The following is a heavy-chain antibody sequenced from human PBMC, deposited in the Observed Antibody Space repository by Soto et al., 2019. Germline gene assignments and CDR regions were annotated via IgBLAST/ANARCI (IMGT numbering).Heavy chain of an antibody. D-gene: IGHD6-19*01. V-gene: IGHV3-53*01. CDR2: IYSGGST. Sequence: EVQLVESGGGLIQPGGSLRLSCAASGFTVSSNYMSWVRQAPGKGLEWVSVIYSGGSTYYADSVKGRFTIPRDNSKNALDLQMNSRRAEDTAVYYCARVHSSGWLHWGQGTLVTVSS. CDR1: GFTVSSNY. J-gene: IGHJ4*02. CDR3: ARVHSSGWLH.